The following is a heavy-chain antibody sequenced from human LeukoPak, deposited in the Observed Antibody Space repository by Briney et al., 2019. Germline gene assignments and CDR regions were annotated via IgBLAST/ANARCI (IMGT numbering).Heavy chain of an antibody. D-gene: IGHD6-19*01. CDR3: ARDVPGIAVTGTSDY. CDR1: GFTFTNHG. Sequence: GGPLRLSCAASGFTFTNHGMSWVRQAPGKGLEWVSTISDSGSSTYYADSVKGRFTISRDNSKNTLFLRMNGLRAGDTAVYYCARDVPGIAVTGTSDYWGQGTLVTVSS. J-gene: IGHJ4*02. V-gene: IGHV3-23*01. CDR2: ISDSGSST.